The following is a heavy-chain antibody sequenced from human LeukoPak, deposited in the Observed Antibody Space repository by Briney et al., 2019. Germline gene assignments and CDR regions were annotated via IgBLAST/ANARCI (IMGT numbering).Heavy chain of an antibody. Sequence: GGSLRLSCAGSGFTFSSRAMSWVRQAPGKGLEWVSAISDSGGSTYYADSVKGRFTISRDNSKNTLYLQMNSLRAEDTAVYYCAKDLNRLDGYNSWGQGTLVTVSS. CDR2: ISDSGGST. CDR1: GFTFSSRA. CDR3: AKDLNRLDGYNS. V-gene: IGHV3-23*01. J-gene: IGHJ4*02. D-gene: IGHD5-24*01.